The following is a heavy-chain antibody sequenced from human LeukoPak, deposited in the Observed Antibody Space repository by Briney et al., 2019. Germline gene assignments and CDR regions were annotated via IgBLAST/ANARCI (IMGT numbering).Heavy chain of an antibody. J-gene: IGHJ3*02. Sequence: SETLSLTCTVSGGSISSYYWSWIRQPPGKGLEWIGYICYSGSTNYNPSLKSRVTISVDTSKNQFSLKLSSVTAADTAVYYCARHDLFGIAAAGPKAFDIWGQGTMVTVSS. D-gene: IGHD6-13*01. CDR3: ARHDLFGIAAAGPKAFDI. CDR2: ICYSGST. CDR1: GGSISSYY. V-gene: IGHV4-59*08.